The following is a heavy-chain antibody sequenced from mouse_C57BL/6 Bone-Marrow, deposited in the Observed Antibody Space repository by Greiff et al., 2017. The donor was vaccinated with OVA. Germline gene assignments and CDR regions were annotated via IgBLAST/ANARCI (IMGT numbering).Heavy chain of an antibody. D-gene: IGHD1-1*01. CDR2: IYWDDDK. V-gene: IGHV8-12*01. CDR3: ARRVIYYYGSSYAMDY. Sequence: QVTLKVCGPGILQSSQTLSLTCSFSGFSLCTSGMGVSWIRQPSGKGLEWLAHIYWDDDKRYNQSLKSRLTLSKETSRNQVFLKITSVDTADTSTYYCARRVIYYYGSSYAMDYWGQGTSVTVSS. J-gene: IGHJ4*01. CDR1: GFSLCTSGMG.